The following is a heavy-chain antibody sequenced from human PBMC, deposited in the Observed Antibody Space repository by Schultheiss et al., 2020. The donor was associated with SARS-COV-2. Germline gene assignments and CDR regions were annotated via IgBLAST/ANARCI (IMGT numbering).Heavy chain of an antibody. J-gene: IGHJ6*03. CDR3: ARGSHSTGWYYYYYMDV. CDR1: GGSFSGYY. CDR2: INHSGST. D-gene: IGHD3-9*01. Sequence: SETLSLTCAVYGGSFSGYYWSWIRQPPGKGLEWIGEINHSGSTNYNPSLKSRVIISVDTSKNQFSLKLSSVTAADTAVYYCARGSHSTGWYYYYYMDVWGKGTTVTVSS. V-gene: IGHV4-34*01.